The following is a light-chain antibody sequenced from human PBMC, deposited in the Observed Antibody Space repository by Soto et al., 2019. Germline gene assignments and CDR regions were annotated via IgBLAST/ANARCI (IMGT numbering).Light chain of an antibody. J-gene: IGKJ1*01. CDR1: QSIITY. CDR2: AVS. CDR3: QQSYSNPRT. V-gene: IGKV1-39*01. Sequence: DIQMTQSPSSLTASVGDRVTIACRASQSIITYLNWYQQKPGKAPKLLIYAVSILQSGVPSRLSGSGSGTDFTLTISSLQPEDFATYYCQQSYSNPRTFGQGTKVEIK.